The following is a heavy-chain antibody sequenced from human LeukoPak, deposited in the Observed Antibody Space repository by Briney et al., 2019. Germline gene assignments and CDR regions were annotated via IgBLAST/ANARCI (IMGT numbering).Heavy chain of an antibody. Sequence: VASVKVSCKASGYTFTGNYMHWVRQAPGQGLEWMGWINPNSGGTNYAQKFQRRVTMTTDTSISTAYMELSRLRSDDTAVYYCARGMMGIVGATTVYWGQGTLVTVSS. CDR2: INPNSGGT. V-gene: IGHV1-2*02. J-gene: IGHJ4*02. D-gene: IGHD1-26*01. CDR3: ARGMMGIVGATTVY. CDR1: GYTFTGNY.